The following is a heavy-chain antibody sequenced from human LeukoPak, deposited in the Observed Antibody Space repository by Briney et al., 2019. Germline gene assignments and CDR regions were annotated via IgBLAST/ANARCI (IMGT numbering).Heavy chain of an antibody. Sequence: GRSLRLSCAASGFTFDDYAMHWVRQAPGKGLEWVSGISWNSGSIGYADSVKGRFTISRDNAKNSLYLQMNSLRAEDTALYYCAKDNWGVHGMDVWGQGTTVTVSS. CDR3: AKDNWGVHGMDV. CDR2: ISWNSGSI. J-gene: IGHJ6*02. CDR1: GFTFDDYA. V-gene: IGHV3-9*01. D-gene: IGHD3-16*01.